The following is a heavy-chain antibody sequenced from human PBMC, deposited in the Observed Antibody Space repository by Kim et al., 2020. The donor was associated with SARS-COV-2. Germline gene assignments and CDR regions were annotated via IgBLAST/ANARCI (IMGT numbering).Heavy chain of an antibody. J-gene: IGHJ4*02. CDR3: ARVIAVAGISFDY. D-gene: IGHD6-19*01. V-gene: IGHV4-59*01. Sequence: FSPPLKSRVTISVGTSKTQFSLKLSSVTAADTAVYYCARVIAVAGISFDYWGQGSLVTVSS.